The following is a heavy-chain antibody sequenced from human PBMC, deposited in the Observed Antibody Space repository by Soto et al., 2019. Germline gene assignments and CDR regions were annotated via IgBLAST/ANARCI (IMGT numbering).Heavy chain of an antibody. V-gene: IGHV3-64*04. CDR3: AKDIFRKAAAGTTGDYYYYGMDV. CDR2: ISSDGSNK. D-gene: IGHD6-13*01. Sequence: AGGSLRLSCAASGFIFSSYAMHLVRQAPGRGLECVSAISSDGSNKYYADSVKGRFTISRDNSKNTLYLQMNSLRAEDTAVYYCAKDIFRKAAAGTTGDYYYYGMDVWGQGTTVTVSS. CDR1: GFIFSSYA. J-gene: IGHJ6*02.